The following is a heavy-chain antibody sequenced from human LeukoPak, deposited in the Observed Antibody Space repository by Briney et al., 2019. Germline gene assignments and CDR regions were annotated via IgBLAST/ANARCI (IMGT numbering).Heavy chain of an antibody. D-gene: IGHD3-22*01. CDR1: GGSISSSSYY. Sequence: SETLSLTCTVSGGSISSSSYYWGWIRQPPEKGLEWIGSIYYSGSTYYNPSLKSRVTISVDTSKNQFSLKLSSVTAEDTAVYYGARRYYYDSSGYWAYWGQGTLVTVSS. CDR2: IYYSGST. J-gene: IGHJ4*02. CDR3: ARRYYYDSSGYWAY. V-gene: IGHV4-39*01.